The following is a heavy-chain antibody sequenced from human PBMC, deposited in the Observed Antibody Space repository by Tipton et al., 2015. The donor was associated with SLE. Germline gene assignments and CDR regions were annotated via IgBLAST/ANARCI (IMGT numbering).Heavy chain of an antibody. CDR1: GFTLSDFW. J-gene: IGHJ4*02. D-gene: IGHD7-27*01. CDR2: VKPDGTEE. Sequence: SLRLSCVASGFTLSDFWMTWVRQAPGKGLESVAKVKPDGTEENYLDSVRGRFTIFRDNAKNSLSLQMNSLRAEDTAVYYCATDLPGDRDFDYWGQGTLVTVSS. V-gene: IGHV3-7*01. CDR3: ATDLPGDRDFDY.